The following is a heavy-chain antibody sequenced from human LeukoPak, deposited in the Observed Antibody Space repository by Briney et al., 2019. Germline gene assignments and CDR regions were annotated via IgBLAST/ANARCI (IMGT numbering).Heavy chain of an antibody. V-gene: IGHV3-21*01. D-gene: IGHD6-19*01. CDR3: ARALYSSGWYGPAY. J-gene: IGHJ4*02. CDR1: GFTFSSYS. CDR2: ISSSSSYI. Sequence: GGSLRLSCAASGFTFSSYSMNWVRQAPGKGLGWVSSISSSSSYIYYADSVKGRFTISRGNAKNSLYLQMNSLRAEVTAVYYCARALYSSGWYGPAYWGQGTLVTVSS.